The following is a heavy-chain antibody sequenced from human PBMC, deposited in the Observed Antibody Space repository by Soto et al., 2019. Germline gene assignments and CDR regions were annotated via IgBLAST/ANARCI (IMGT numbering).Heavy chain of an antibody. CDR2: FYYSGST. Sequence: QLQLQESGPGLVKPSETLSLTCTVSGGSISSSSYYWGWIRQPPGKGLEWIGSFYYSGSTYYNPSLKSRVTISVDTSKNQFSPSLSSVTAADTAVYYCARHLFSSYYYDSSASSVWYFDLWGRGTLVTVSS. V-gene: IGHV4-39*01. CDR3: ARHLFSSYYYDSSASSVWYFDL. D-gene: IGHD3-22*01. CDR1: GGSISSSSYY. J-gene: IGHJ2*01.